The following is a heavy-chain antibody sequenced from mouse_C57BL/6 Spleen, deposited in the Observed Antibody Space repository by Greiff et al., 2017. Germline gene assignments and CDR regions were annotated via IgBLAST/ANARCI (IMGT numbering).Heavy chain of an antibody. CDR2: IDPSDSYT. Sequence: QVQLQQPGAELVMPGASVKLSCKASGYTFTGYWMHWVKQRPGQGLEWIGEIDPSDSYTTYNQKFKGKSTLTVDKSSSTAYMQLSSLTSEDSAVYCCAIGVNYAMDYWGQGTSVTVSS. D-gene: IGHD2-13*01. CDR3: AIGVNYAMDY. CDR1: GYTFTGYW. J-gene: IGHJ4*01. V-gene: IGHV1-69*01.